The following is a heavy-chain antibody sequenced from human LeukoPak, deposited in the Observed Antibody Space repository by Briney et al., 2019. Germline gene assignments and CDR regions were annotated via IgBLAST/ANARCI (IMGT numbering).Heavy chain of an antibody. CDR3: AELGITMIGGV. CDR1: GFTFGDYA. CDR2: IRSKAYGGTT. J-gene: IGHJ6*04. V-gene: IGHV3-49*03. Sequence: GGSLRLSCTASGFTFGDYATSWFRQAPGKGLEWVGFIRSKAYGGTTEYAASVKGRFTISRDNAKNSLYLQMNSLRAEDTAVYYCAELGITMIGGVWGKGTTVTISS. D-gene: IGHD3-10*02.